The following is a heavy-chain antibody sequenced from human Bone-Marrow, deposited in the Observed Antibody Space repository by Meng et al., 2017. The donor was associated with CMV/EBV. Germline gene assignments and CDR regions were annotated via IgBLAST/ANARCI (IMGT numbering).Heavy chain of an antibody. Sequence: GSLRLSCAVYGGSFSGYYWSWIRQPPGKGLEWIGEINHSGSTNYNPSLKSRVIISADTSKNQFSLKLSSVTAADTAVYYCARESPGDRAVDYWGQGTLVTVSS. J-gene: IGHJ4*02. CDR2: INHSGST. V-gene: IGHV4-34*01. CDR1: GGSFSGYY. D-gene: IGHD7-27*01. CDR3: ARESPGDRAVDY.